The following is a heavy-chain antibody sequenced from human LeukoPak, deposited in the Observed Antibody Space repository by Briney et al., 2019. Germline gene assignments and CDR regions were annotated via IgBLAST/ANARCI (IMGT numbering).Heavy chain of an antibody. V-gene: IGHV4-59*01. J-gene: IGHJ6*03. CDR3: ARVETSYYYMDV. CDR1: GGSISTYY. CDR2: TYYSGST. Sequence: SETLSLTCTVSGGSISTYYWSWIRQPPGKGLEWIGYTYYSGSTNYNPSLKSRVTISVDTSKNQFSLKLSSVTAADTAVYYCARVETSYYYMDVWGKRTTVTVSS.